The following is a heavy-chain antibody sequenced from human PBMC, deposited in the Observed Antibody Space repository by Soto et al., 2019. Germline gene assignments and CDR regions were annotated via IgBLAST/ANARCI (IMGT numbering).Heavy chain of an antibody. D-gene: IGHD5-12*01. J-gene: IGHJ4*02. CDR3: ARDLVASDY. CDR1: GYIFINYY. V-gene: IGHV1-46*01. Sequence: QVQLVQSGAEVKKPGASVKVSCKASGYIFINYYMHWVRQAPGQGLEWMGIINPSGGSTRHAQKFXXXVXXXXXXXXXXXYXELSSLRSEDTAVYYCARDLVASDYWGQGTLVTVSS. CDR2: INPSGGST.